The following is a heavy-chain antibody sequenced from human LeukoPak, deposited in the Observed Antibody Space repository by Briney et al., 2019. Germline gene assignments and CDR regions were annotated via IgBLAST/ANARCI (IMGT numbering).Heavy chain of an antibody. V-gene: IGHV3-23*01. J-gene: IGHJ3*02. CDR1: GFT. Sequence: GGSLRLSCAASGFTMSWVRQSPGKGLEWVSTISGDGGSTYYADSMKGRFTISRGNSKNTLYLQMNRLRAEDTAVYYCARDPRGTGDYDRHAFDIWGQGTMVTVSS. CDR3: ARDPRGTGDYDRHAFDI. CDR2: ISGDGGST. D-gene: IGHD4-17*01.